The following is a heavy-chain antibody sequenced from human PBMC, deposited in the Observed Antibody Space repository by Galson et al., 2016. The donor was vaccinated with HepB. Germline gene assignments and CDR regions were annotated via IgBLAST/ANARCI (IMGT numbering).Heavy chain of an antibody. Sequence: QSGAYVTKPGESLKISCKDSGASFSDSWIGWVRQMPGKGPEWMGIIYGGDSDIRYSPSFKGQVTISADKSISTSYLQWSSLKASDTAIYYCARLFGHPSKMWFAPWGQGTPVTVSS. D-gene: IGHD3-10*01. CDR2: IYGGDSDI. V-gene: IGHV5-51*01. CDR3: ARLFGHPSKMWFAP. CDR1: GASFSDSW. J-gene: IGHJ5*02.